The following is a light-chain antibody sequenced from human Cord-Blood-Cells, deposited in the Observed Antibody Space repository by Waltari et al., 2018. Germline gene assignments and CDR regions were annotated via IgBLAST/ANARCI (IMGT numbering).Light chain of an antibody. J-gene: IGLJ2*01. V-gene: IGLV2-14*01. Sequence: SALTQPASVSGSPGQSITISCTGPSSDVGGYTSVPWYQQHPGKAPKLMIYDVSNRPSGVSNRFSGSKSGNTASLTISGLQAEDEADYYCSSYTSSSTVVFGGGTKLTVL. CDR2: DVS. CDR3: SSYTSSSTVV. CDR1: SSDVGGYTS.